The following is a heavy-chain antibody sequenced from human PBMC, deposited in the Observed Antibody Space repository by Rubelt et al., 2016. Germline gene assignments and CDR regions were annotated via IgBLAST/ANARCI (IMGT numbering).Heavy chain of an antibody. D-gene: IGHD3-3*01. CDR3: ARCATILNWFDP. Sequence: QVQLVQSGAEVQKPGASVKVSCKASGYTFTSYAMHWVRQAAGQRLEWMGWINADNGQRKQALRVQGRGTITSDTSAGTADRELSSLRSEDTAVYYCARCATILNWFDPWGQGTLVTVSS. J-gene: IGHJ5*02. V-gene: IGHV1-3*01. CDR2: INADNGQR. CDR1: GYTFTSYA.